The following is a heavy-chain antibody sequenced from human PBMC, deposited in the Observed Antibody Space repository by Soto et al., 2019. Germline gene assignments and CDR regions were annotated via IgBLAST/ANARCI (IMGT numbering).Heavy chain of an antibody. J-gene: IGHJ6*02. V-gene: IGHV1-69*12. D-gene: IGHD1-1*01. CDR1: GGTFRNSA. Sequence: QVQLEQSGAEVKKPGSSVKVSYKASGGTFRNSAISWVRQAPGQGLEWMGGIMPIFRTPDYAHKFQGRVTITADESTSTAYMELSGLRSDDTAVYYCARDNDRPQLGGNYYYILDVWGHGTTVTVSS. CDR3: ARDNDRPQLGGNYYYILDV. CDR2: IMPIFRTP.